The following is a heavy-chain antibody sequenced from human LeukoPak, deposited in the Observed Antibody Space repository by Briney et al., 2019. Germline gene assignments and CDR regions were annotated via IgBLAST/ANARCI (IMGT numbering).Heavy chain of an antibody. V-gene: IGHV1-2*02. CDR2: INPNSGGT. CDR3: ARDRSSGRDHDY. J-gene: IGHJ4*02. D-gene: IGHD6-19*01. Sequence: ASVKVSCKASGYTFSGYYIHWVRQAPGQGLEWMGWINPNSGGTTYAQKFQGRVTMTRDTSISTAYMELSSLRSDDTAVYYCARDRSSGRDHDYWGQGTLVTVSS. CDR1: GYTFSGYY.